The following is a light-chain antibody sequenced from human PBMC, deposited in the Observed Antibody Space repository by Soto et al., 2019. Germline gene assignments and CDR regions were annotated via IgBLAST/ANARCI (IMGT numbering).Light chain of an antibody. CDR2: AAS. Sequence: DIQMTQSPSSLSASGGDRVTLTCRAGQNIKSRLNWYQQRPGKSPNLLIYAASNLQSGVPSRFSGSGSGTDYTLTISSLQPEDSGIYYCQQTYSSPPETFGQGTKVEIK. V-gene: IGKV1-39*01. J-gene: IGKJ1*01. CDR3: QQTYSSPPET. CDR1: QNIKSR.